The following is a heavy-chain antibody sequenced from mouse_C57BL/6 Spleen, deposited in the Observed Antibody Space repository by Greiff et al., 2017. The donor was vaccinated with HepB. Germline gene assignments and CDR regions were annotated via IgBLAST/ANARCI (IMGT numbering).Heavy chain of an antibody. CDR3: ARLEPYYFDY. J-gene: IGHJ2*01. Sequence: EVQVVESGGDLVKPGGSLKLSCAASGFTFSSYGMSWVRQTPDKRLEWVATISSGGSYTYYPDSVKGRFTISRDNAKNTLYLQMSSLKSEDTAMYYCARLEPYYFDYWGQGTTLTVSS. CDR2: ISSGGSYT. V-gene: IGHV5-6*01. CDR1: GFTFSSYG.